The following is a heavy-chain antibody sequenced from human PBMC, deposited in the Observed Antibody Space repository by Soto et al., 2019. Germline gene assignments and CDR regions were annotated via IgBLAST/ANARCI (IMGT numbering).Heavy chain of an antibody. Sequence: PGGSLRLSCAASGLTFSSYGMHWVRQAPGKGLEWVAVISYDGSNKYYADSVKGRFTISRDNSKNTLYLQMNSLRAEDTAVYYSAKDWVKRYYYGMDVWGQGTTVTVSS. CDR1: GLTFSSYG. CDR2: ISYDGSNK. D-gene: IGHD1-1*01. V-gene: IGHV3-30*18. CDR3: AKDWVKRYYYGMDV. J-gene: IGHJ6*02.